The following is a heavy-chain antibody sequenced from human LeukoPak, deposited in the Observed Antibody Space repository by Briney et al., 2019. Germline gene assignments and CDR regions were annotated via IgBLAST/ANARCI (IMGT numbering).Heavy chain of an antibody. J-gene: IGHJ4*02. D-gene: IGHD3-10*01. Sequence: ASVKVSCKVSGYTLTELSMHWVRQAPGKGLEWMGGFDPEDGETIYAQKFQGRVTMTEDTSTDTAYMELSSLRSEDTAVYYCATLTMVRGVIRIFDYWGQGTLVTVSS. V-gene: IGHV1-24*01. CDR3: ATLTMVRGVIRIFDY. CDR2: FDPEDGET. CDR1: GYTLTELS.